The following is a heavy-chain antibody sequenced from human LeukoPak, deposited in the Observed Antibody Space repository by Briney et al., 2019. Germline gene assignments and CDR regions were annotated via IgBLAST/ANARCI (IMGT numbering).Heavy chain of an antibody. D-gene: IGHD3-22*01. V-gene: IGHV3-23*01. J-gene: IGHJ3*01. CDR3: ATRPRDSSGYYLGAFDG. CDR1: GFAFSSYA. Sequence: GGSLRLSCEASGFAFSSYAMAWVRQAPGKGLDWVSVIGASGADTYYSDSAKGRFTVSRDNSKDTLFLHMSSLRAEDTAVYFCATRPRDSSGYYLGAFDGWGQGTTVTVSS. CDR2: IGASGADT.